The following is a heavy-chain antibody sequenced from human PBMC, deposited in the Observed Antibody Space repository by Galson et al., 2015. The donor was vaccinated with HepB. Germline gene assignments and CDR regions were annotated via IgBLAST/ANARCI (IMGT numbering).Heavy chain of an antibody. J-gene: IGHJ4*02. CDR2: MNPNSGNT. CDR1: GYTFTSYD. V-gene: IGHV1-8*01. Sequence: SVKVSCKASGYTFTSYDINWVRQATGQGLEWMGWMNPNSGNTGYAQKFQGRVTMTRNTSISTAYMELSSLRSEDTAVYYCARGRSQYQLLSTRRRTTYFDYWGQGTLVTVSS. CDR3: ARGRSQYQLLSTRRRTTYFDY. D-gene: IGHD2-2*01.